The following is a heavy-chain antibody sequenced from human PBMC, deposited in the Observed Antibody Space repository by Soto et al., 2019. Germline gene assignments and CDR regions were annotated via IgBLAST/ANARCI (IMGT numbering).Heavy chain of an antibody. CDR2: IIPILGIA. Sequence: ASVKVSCKASGGTFSSYTISWVRQAPGQGLEWMGRIIPILGIANYAQKFQGRVTITADKSTSTAYMELSSLRSEDTAVYYCARSAVAGTGYFQHWGQGTLVTVSS. D-gene: IGHD6-19*01. CDR3: ARSAVAGTGYFQH. J-gene: IGHJ1*01. V-gene: IGHV1-69*02. CDR1: GGTFSSYT.